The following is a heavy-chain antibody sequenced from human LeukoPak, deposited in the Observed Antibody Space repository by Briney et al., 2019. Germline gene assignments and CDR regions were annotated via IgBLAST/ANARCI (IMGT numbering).Heavy chain of an antibody. CDR3: ARGHYYDFD. CDR1: RFTFSNFW. D-gene: IGHD3-22*01. CDR2: INQDGSEK. J-gene: IGHJ4*02. V-gene: IGHV3-7*01. Sequence: PGGSLRLSCAASRFTFSNFWMYWVRQAPGKGLEWVANINQDGSEKYYVDSVKGRFTISRDNAKNSLYLQMNNLRGEDTAVYYCARGHYYDFDWGQGTLVTVSS.